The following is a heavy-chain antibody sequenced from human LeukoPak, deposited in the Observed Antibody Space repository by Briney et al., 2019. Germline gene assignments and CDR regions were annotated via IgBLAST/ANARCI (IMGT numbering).Heavy chain of an antibody. CDR3: ARVTYYDFWSGWSGAFDI. CDR2: MNPNSGNT. CDR1: GYTFTNYD. D-gene: IGHD3-3*01. V-gene: IGHV1-8*03. Sequence: ASVKVSCKASGYTFTNYDINWVRQATGQGLEWMGWMNPNSGNTGYAQKFQGRVTITRNTSISTAYMELSSLRSEDTAVYYCARVTYYDFWSGWSGAFDIWGQGTMVTVSS. J-gene: IGHJ3*02.